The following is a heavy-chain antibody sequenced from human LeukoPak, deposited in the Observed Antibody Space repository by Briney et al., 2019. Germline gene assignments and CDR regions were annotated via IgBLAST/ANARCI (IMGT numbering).Heavy chain of an antibody. CDR2: IYLDGSRA. V-gene: IGHV3-7*01. CDR3: GRAGPVTKDHFIDV. J-gene: IGHJ6*03. CDR1: GFTFTNYW. D-gene: IGHD2-2*01. Sequence: PGGSLRLSCAVSGFTFTNYWMSWARQCPGKGLERVANIYLDGSRAYYVDSVKGRFTISRDNAKNSLFLQMNSLSAEDTAVYYCGRAGPVTKDHFIDVWGKGTTVTVSS.